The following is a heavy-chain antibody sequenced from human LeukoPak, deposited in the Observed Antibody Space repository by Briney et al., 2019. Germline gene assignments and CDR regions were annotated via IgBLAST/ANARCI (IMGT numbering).Heavy chain of an antibody. V-gene: IGHV4-59*11. D-gene: IGHD3-16*01. CDR3: ARGGVLKSVDN. CDR2: IYDIGST. CDR1: GGSISGHY. Sequence: SSETLSLTCTVSGGSISGHYWTWIRQPPGKGLEWIGYIYDIGSTTYDPSLKSRVTISVDTSKNQFSLKLSSVTAADTAVYYCARGGVLKSVDNWGQGTLVTVSS. J-gene: IGHJ4*02.